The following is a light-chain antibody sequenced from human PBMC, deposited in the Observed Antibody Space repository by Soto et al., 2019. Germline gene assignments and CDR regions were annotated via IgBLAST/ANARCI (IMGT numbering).Light chain of an antibody. J-gene: IGKJ4*02. V-gene: IGKV3-20*01. Sequence: IVARHSPRTPCRSPGERATFSCMASQSVTSSYLAWYQQKPGQAPRLLIYGASNRATGIPDRFSGSGSGTDFTLTVSRLEPEDFAVYYCQQYGSSGTVGRGTKVDIK. CDR2: GAS. CDR3: QQYGSSGT. CDR1: QSVTSSY.